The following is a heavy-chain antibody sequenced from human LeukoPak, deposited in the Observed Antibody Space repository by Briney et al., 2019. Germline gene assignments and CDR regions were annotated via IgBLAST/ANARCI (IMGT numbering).Heavy chain of an antibody. Sequence: GGSLRLSCAASGFTFSSYAMSWVRQAPGKGLVWVSRINSDGSSTSYADSVKGRFTISRDNAKNTLYLQMNSLRAEDTAVYYCARDLIREYYFDYWGQGTLVTVSS. CDR2: INSDGSST. V-gene: IGHV3-74*01. CDR3: ARDLIREYYFDY. D-gene: IGHD3-10*01. J-gene: IGHJ4*02. CDR1: GFTFSSYA.